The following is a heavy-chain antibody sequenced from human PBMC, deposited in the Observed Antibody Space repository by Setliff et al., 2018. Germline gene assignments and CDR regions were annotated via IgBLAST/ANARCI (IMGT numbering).Heavy chain of an antibody. CDR3: ARLGSSSWYNDVFDF. CDR2: IYPGDSDC. CDR1: GYIFTNYW. J-gene: IGHJ3*01. Sequence: PGESLKISCKGSGYIFTNYWIGWVRQMPGKGLEWMGVIYPGDSDCRYSPSFRGQVTISADKSISTAYLQWSSLKASDTAIYYCARLGSSSWYNDVFDFWGPGTMVTVSS. D-gene: IGHD6-13*01. V-gene: IGHV5-51*01.